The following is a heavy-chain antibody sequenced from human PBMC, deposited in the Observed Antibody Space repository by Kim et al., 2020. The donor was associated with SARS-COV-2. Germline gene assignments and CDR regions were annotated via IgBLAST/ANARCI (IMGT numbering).Heavy chain of an antibody. V-gene: IGHV4-34*01. D-gene: IGHD1-26*01. Sequence: SETLSLTCAVYGGSFSGYYWSWIRQPPGKGLEWIGEINHSGSTNYNPSLKSRVTISVDTSKNQFSLKLSSVTAADTAVYYCARGSWELYYFDYWGQGTL. CDR1: GGSFSGYY. CDR2: INHSGST. CDR3: ARGSWELYYFDY. J-gene: IGHJ4*02.